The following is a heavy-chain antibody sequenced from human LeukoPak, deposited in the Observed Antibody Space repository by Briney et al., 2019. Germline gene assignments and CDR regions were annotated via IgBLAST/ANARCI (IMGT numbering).Heavy chain of an antibody. CDR1: GFSFDDYA. CDR2: INWNSGSI. D-gene: IGHD3-22*01. J-gene: IGHJ2*01. CDR3: AKSSSPMVVVVISASYFDL. V-gene: IGHV3-9*03. Sequence: PGGSLRLSCVASGFSFDDYAMHWVRQAPGKGLEWVSGINWNSGSIGYADSVKGRFTISRDNAKNSLYLQTNGLRLEDMALYYCAKSSSPMVVVVISASYFDLWGRGTLVTVSS.